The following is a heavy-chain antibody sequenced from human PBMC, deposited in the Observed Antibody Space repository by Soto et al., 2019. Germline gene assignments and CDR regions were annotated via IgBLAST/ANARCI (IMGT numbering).Heavy chain of an antibody. CDR1: GYSFTDYY. D-gene: IGHD4-17*01. J-gene: IGHJ4*02. CDR3: AKAPDFGDGVADY. V-gene: IGHV1-2*02. CDR2: INTNTGGT. Sequence: HVQLVQSGAEVKKPGASVRVSCQASGYSFTDYYIHWVRQAPGQGFEWMGWINTNTGGTDYAQKFQGRVTMTRDTSITTIYLNLSGLRTDDSATYYCAKAPDFGDGVADYWAPGTLVTVSS.